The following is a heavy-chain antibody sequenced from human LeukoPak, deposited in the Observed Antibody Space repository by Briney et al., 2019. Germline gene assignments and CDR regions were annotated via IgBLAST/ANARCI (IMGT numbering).Heavy chain of an antibody. CDR1: GFTFSSYA. Sequence: GGSLRLSCAASGFTFSSYAMGWVRQAPGKGLEWVSVIYSGGSTYYADSVKGRFTISRDNSKNTLYLQMNSLRAEDTAVYYCASSGSYRFDYCGQGTLVTVS. CDR3: ASSGSYRFDY. CDR2: IYSGGST. J-gene: IGHJ4*02. D-gene: IGHD1-26*01. V-gene: IGHV3-53*01.